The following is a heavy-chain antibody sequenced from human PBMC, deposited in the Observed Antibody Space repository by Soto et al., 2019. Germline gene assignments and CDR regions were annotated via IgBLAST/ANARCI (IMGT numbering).Heavy chain of an antibody. Sequence: ASVKAFCKAPGYTFTSYAMHWARQSPGQRSKRMGWINACNGNTKYSQKFQGIFTITRHTSASTAYMELSRLRSGDTDAIYCGRGSGIIWFDHWGGGTLVTV. V-gene: IGHV1-3*01. D-gene: IGHD3-10*01. CDR2: INACNGNT. CDR3: GRGSGIIWFDH. CDR1: GYTFTSYA. J-gene: IGHJ5*02.